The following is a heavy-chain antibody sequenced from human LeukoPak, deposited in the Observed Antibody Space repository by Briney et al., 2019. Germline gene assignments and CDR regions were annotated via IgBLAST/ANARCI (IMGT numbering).Heavy chain of an antibody. CDR1: GGSISSYY. Sequence: PSETLSLTCTVSGGSISSYYWSWIRQPAGKGLEWIGRIYNSGSTTYNPSLKSRVTMSVDTSKNQFSLKLSSVTAADTAVYYCARDPWYYYGSGSYYPWGQGTLVTVSS. D-gene: IGHD3-10*01. CDR3: ARDPWYYYGSGSYYP. CDR2: IYNSGST. V-gene: IGHV4-4*07. J-gene: IGHJ5*02.